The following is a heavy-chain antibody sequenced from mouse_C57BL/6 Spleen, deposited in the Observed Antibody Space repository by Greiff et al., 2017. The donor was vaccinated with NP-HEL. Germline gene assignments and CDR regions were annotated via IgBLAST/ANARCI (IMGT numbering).Heavy chain of an antibody. V-gene: IGHV14-1*01. D-gene: IGHD2-4*01. CDR2: IDPEDGDT. CDR3: TICYEYLAMDD. J-gene: IGHJ4*01. CDR1: GFNIKDYY. Sequence: EVQLQQSGAELVRPGASVKLSCTASGFNIKDYYMHWVKQRPEQGLEWIGRIDPEDGDTDYAPKFQGKATMTADTSSNTAYLQLSSLTSEDTAVYYCTICYEYLAMDDWGQGTSVTVSS.